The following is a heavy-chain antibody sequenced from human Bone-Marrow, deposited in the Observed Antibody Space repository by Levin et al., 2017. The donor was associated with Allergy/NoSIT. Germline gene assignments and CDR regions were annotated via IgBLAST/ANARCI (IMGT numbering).Heavy chain of an antibody. D-gene: IGHD6-13*01. CDR1: GFTFSSYE. CDR2: ISSSGSTI. Sequence: GGSLRLSCAASGFTFSSYEMNWVRQAPGKGLEWVSYISSSGSTIYYADSVKGRFTISRDNAKNSLYLQMNSLRAEDTAVYYCARDSGRAGTGSLLFDYWGQGTLVTVSS. CDR3: ARDSGRAGTGSLLFDY. J-gene: IGHJ4*02. V-gene: IGHV3-48*03.